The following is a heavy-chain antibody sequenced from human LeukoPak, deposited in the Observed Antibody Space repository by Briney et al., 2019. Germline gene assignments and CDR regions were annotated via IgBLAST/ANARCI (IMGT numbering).Heavy chain of an antibody. CDR3: AKDLYNWNYGFDY. D-gene: IGHD1-7*01. CDR1: GFTFDDYA. Sequence: GRSLRLSCAASGFTFDDYAMHWVRQAPGKGLEWVSGISWNSGSIGYADSVKGRFTISRDNAKNSLYLQMNSLRAEDTALYYCAKDLYNWNYGFDYWGQGTLVTVSS. V-gene: IGHV3-9*01. J-gene: IGHJ4*02. CDR2: ISWNSGSI.